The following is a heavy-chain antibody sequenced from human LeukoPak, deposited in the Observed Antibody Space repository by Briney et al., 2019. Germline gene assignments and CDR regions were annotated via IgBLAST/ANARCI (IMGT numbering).Heavy chain of an antibody. Sequence: ASVKVSCKVSGYTLIELSMHWVRQAPGKGLEWMGGFDPEDAETIYAQKFQGRVTMTEDTSTGTAYMQLSSLRSEDTAVYYCATVHRFGESTFDYWGQGTLVTVSS. CDR1: GYTLIELS. V-gene: IGHV1-24*01. CDR3: ATVHRFGESTFDY. CDR2: FDPEDAET. J-gene: IGHJ4*02. D-gene: IGHD3-10*01.